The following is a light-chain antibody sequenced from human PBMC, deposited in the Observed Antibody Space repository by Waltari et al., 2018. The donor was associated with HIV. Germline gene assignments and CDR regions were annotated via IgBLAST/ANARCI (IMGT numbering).Light chain of an antibody. CDR3: QTWGTGIQV. CDR2: LNSDGRH. Sequence: QVVLTQPPSASASLGASVKLTCTLSSGHINYVIAWHQQQPTQGPRFLMKLNSDGRHSKGDGIPDRFSGSSSGAERYLTISSLQSEDEGDYFCQTWGTGIQVFGGGTRLTVL. V-gene: IGLV4-69*01. J-gene: IGLJ2*01. CDR1: SGHINYV.